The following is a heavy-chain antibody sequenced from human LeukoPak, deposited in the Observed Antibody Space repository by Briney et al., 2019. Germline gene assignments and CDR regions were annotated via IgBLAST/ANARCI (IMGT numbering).Heavy chain of an antibody. J-gene: IGHJ5*02. CDR3: ARLTWPRITMPRVDWFDP. Sequence: GESLKISCKGSGYSFTSYWIGWVRQMPGKGLEWMGIIYPGDSDTRYSPSFQGQVTISADKSISTAYLQWSSLKASDTAMYYCARLTWPRITMPRVDWFDPSGQGTLVTVSS. CDR2: IYPGDSDT. V-gene: IGHV5-51*01. CDR1: GYSFTSYW. D-gene: IGHD3-10*01.